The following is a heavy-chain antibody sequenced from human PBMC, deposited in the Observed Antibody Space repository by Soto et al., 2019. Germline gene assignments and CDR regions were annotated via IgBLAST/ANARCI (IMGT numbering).Heavy chain of an antibody. D-gene: IGHD1-26*01. CDR2: ISSSSTTI. Sequence: EVQLVESGGGLVQPGGSLRLSCAASGFTFSGYSMNWVRQAPGKGLEWVSYISSSSTTIYYADSVKGRFTISRDNAKNSLYLQMNSLRAEDTAVYYCAHPGATGRWDWGQGTLVSVSS. J-gene: IGHJ4*02. CDR1: GFTFSGYS. V-gene: IGHV3-48*01. CDR3: AHPGATGRWD.